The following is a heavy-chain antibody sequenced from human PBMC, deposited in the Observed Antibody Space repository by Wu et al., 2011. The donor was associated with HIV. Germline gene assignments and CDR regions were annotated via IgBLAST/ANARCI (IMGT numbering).Heavy chain of an antibody. Sequence: QVQLVQSGAEVKKPGASVKVSCKTSGNTFGSYDFNWVRQASGQGLEWMGWMNPNSGNAGYAQKFQGRVTMTKGASIGTAYMELRSLKFEDTAVYYCARGDQRLVGVTEDSFDVWGQGTVVTVSS. V-gene: IGHV1-8*02. CDR2: MNPNSGNA. CDR3: ARGDQRLVGVTEDSFDV. D-gene: IGHD1-26*01. CDR1: GNTFGSYD. J-gene: IGHJ3*01.